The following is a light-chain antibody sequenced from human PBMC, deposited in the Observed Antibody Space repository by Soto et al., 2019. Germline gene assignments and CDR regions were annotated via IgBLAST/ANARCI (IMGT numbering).Light chain of an antibody. CDR3: QQYNSYQYT. Sequence: DIQMTQSPSTLSASVGDRVTITCRASQSISSWLAWYQQKPGKAPKLLIYKASSLEGGIPSRLKPSGSETEFTLTISSLQPEDFATYYCQQYNSYQYTFGQGTKLEIK. CDR2: KAS. V-gene: IGKV1-5*03. J-gene: IGKJ2*01. CDR1: QSISSW.